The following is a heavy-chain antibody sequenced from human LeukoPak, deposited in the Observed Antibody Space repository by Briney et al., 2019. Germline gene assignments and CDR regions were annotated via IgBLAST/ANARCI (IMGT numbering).Heavy chain of an antibody. V-gene: IGHV3-23*01. D-gene: IGHD6-13*01. CDR3: AKPTPAVGMFDY. J-gene: IGHJ4*02. Sequence: AGGSLRLSCAASGFTFSSYAMTWVRQAPGKGLEWVSAISGSGGSTYYADSVKGRFTISRDNSKNTLYLQMDSLSAEDTAVYYCAKPTPAVGMFDYWGQGTLVTVSS. CDR1: GFTFSSYA. CDR2: ISGSGGST.